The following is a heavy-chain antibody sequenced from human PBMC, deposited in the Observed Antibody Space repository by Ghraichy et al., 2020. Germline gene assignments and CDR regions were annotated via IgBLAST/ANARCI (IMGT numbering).Heavy chain of an antibody. V-gene: IGHV4-59*08. Sequence: ESLNISCTVSGGSISSNYWSWIRQPPGKGLEWIGYIYYSGGTNYNPSLKSRVTMSVDMSKNQFSLKLSSVTAADTAVYYCARRVGGRYYWGQGTLLTVSS. CDR2: IYYSGGT. CDR1: GGSISSNY. D-gene: IGHD1-26*01. CDR3: ARRVGGRYY. J-gene: IGHJ4*02.